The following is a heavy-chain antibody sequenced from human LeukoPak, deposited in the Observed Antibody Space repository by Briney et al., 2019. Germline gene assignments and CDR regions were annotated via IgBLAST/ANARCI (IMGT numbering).Heavy chain of an antibody. CDR2: ISSNGGST. CDR1: GFTFSSYA. Sequence: PGGSLRLSCAASGFTFSSYAMHWVRQAPGKGLEYVSAISSNGGSTYYANSVQGRFTISRDNSKNTLYLQMGSLRTEDMAVYYCARDPYSSPFYYMDVWGKGTTVTVSS. D-gene: IGHD6-6*01. J-gene: IGHJ6*03. V-gene: IGHV3-64*01. CDR3: ARDPYSSPFYYMDV.